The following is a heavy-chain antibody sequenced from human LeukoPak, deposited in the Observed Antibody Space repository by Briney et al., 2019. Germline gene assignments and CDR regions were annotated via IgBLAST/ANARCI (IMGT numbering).Heavy chain of an antibody. CDR3: AHRPDGIQLWLGYFDY. Sequence: SGPTLVKPTQTLTLTCTFSGFSLSTRGVGVGWIRQPPGKALEWLALIYWDDDKRYSPSLKSRLTITKDTSKNQVVLTMTNMDPVDTATYYCAHRPDGIQLWLGYFDYWGQGTLVTVSS. J-gene: IGHJ4*02. V-gene: IGHV2-5*02. CDR2: IYWDDDK. CDR1: GFSLSTRGVG. D-gene: IGHD5-18*01.